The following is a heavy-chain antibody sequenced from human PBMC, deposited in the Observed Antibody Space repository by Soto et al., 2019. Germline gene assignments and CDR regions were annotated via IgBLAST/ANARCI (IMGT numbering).Heavy chain of an antibody. Sequence: QVQLVEFGGGAVQPGRSLRLSCAASGFTFSKFAMHWVRQAPGKGLEWVAVISNDGRKKYYADSVTGRFTISRENSNNPLPLQMNSLRLEDTAVYYCAKDISSYSGGYTYYFDYWGQGTLVTVSS. CDR3: AKDISSYSGGYTYYFDY. CDR1: GFTFSKFA. D-gene: IGHD1-26*01. J-gene: IGHJ4*02. CDR2: ISNDGRKK. V-gene: IGHV3-30*18.